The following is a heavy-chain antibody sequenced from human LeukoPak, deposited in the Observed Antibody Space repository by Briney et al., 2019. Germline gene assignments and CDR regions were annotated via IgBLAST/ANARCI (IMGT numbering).Heavy chain of an antibody. J-gene: IGHJ5*02. D-gene: IGHD3-16*02. CDR2: INPNSGNT. V-gene: IGHV1-8*03. CDR3: ARRVGGVIVIQEAWFDP. CDR1: GYTFTGYY. Sequence: GASVKVSCKASGYTFTGYYMHWVRQAPGQGLECMGWINPNSGNTGYAQKFQGRVTITRNTSISTAYMELSSLRSEDTAVYYCARRVGGVIVIQEAWFDPWGQGTLVTVSS.